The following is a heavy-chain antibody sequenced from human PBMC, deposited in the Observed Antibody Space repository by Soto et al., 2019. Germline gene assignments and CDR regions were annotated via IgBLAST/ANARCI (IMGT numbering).Heavy chain of an antibody. J-gene: IGHJ4*02. CDR1: GFTFSRYS. V-gene: IGHV3-21*06. CDR3: ARESEDLTSNFDY. Sequence: GGSLRLSCAASGFTFSRYSMNWVRQAPGEGLEWVSSISSTTNYIYYGDSMKGRFTISRDNAKNSLYLEMNSLRAEDTAVYYCARESEDLTSNFDYWGQGTLVTVSS. CDR2: ISSTTNYI.